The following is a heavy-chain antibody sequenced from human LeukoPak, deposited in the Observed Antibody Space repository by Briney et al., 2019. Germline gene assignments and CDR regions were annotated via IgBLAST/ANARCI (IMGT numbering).Heavy chain of an antibody. D-gene: IGHD1-1*01. V-gene: IGHV3-30-3*01. CDR3: ARDRERRFDY. CDR2: ISYDGSNK. J-gene: IGHJ4*02. Sequence: GGSLRLSCAASGFTFSSYAMHWVRQAPGKGLEWVAVISYDGSNKYYADSVKGRFTISRDNSKNTLYLQTNSLRAEDTAVYYCARDRERRFDYWGQGTLVTVSS. CDR1: GFTFSSYA.